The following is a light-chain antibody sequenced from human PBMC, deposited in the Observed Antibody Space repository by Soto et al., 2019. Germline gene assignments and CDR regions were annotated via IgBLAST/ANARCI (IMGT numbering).Light chain of an antibody. J-gene: IGKJ4*01. CDR2: FAS. Sequence: ERVMTQFPATLSVSPGAKATLCCRASQTVSNNLAWYQQKPGQAPRLLIYFASTRATGVPARFSGSGSGTEFTLTISNLQSEDSAVYYCQHYNEWPLTFGGGTKLETK. CDR3: QHYNEWPLT. V-gene: IGKV3-15*01. CDR1: QTVSNN.